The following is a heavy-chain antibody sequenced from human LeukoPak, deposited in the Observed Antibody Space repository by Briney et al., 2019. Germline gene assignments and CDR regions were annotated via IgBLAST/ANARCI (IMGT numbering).Heavy chain of an antibody. CDR3: ARGGSTFPDY. CDR2: IYHSGST. Sequence: SETLSLTCAVSGGSLSSGGYSWSWIRQPPGEGLEWIGYIYHSGSTYYNPSLKSRVTISVDRSKNQFSLKLSSVTAADTAVYYCARGGSTFPDYWGQGTLVTVSS. J-gene: IGHJ4*02. CDR1: GGSLSSGGYS. V-gene: IGHV4-30-2*01.